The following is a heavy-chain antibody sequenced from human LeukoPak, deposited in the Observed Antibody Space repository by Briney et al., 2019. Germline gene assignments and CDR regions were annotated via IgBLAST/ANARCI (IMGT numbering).Heavy chain of an antibody. D-gene: IGHD2-2*01. CDR3: AREGCRTTSCYGYFDL. V-gene: IGHV4-30-4*01. CDR2: IYYSGST. J-gene: IGHJ2*01. Sequence: SETLSLTCTVSGGSISRGAYYWSWIRQPPGKGLEWIGCIYYSGSTYYNPSLKRRVIISVDTSNTQFSLKLSSVTAADTAVYYFAREGCRTTSCYGYFDLWGRGTLVTVSS. CDR1: GGSISRGAYY.